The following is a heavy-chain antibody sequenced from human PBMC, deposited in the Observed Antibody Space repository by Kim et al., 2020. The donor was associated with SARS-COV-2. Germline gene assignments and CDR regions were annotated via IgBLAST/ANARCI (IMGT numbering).Heavy chain of an antibody. D-gene: IGHD3-10*01. CDR1: GFTFDDYA. Sequence: GGSLRLSCAASGFTFDDYAMHWVRQAPGKGLEWVSGISWNSGKIGYAYTVKGLFTISRDNAKNSLNLQMNSLRPEDTALYYCAKDLGSASGSFFPFDYWGQGTLVTVSS. V-gene: IGHV3-9*01. CDR3: AKDLGSASGSFFPFDY. CDR2: ISWNSGKI. J-gene: IGHJ4*02.